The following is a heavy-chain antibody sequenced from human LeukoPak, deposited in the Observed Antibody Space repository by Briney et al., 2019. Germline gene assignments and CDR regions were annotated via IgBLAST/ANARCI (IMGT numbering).Heavy chain of an antibody. CDR2: ISGSGGTT. J-gene: IGHJ4*02. V-gene: IGHV3-23*01. CDR1: GFTFSSYA. Sequence: GGSLRLSCAASGFTFSSYAMSWVRQAPGKGLEWVSAISGSGGTTYYADSVKGRFAISRDNSGNTLYLQMNSLRAEDTAVYYCARGSVSTGWVWGQGTLVTVSS. CDR3: ARGSVSTGWV. D-gene: IGHD6-19*01.